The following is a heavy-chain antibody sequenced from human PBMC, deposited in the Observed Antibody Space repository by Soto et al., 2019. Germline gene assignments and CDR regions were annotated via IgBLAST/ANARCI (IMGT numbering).Heavy chain of an antibody. V-gene: IGHV4-31*03. Sequence: NPSETLSLTCTVSGGSISSGGYYWSWIRQHPGKGLEWIGYIYYSGSTYYNPSLKSRVTISVDTSKNQFSLKLSSVTAADTAVYYCARVIVVVPAAIRDAFDIWGQGTMVTVSS. J-gene: IGHJ3*02. CDR3: ARVIVVVPAAIRDAFDI. D-gene: IGHD2-2*02. CDR2: IYYSGST. CDR1: GGSISSGGYY.